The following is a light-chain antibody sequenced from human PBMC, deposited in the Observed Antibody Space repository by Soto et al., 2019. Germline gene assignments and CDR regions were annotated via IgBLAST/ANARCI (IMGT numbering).Light chain of an antibody. CDR3: QQLNTYPVT. CDR2: KAS. J-gene: IGKJ4*01. CDR1: QNIRAW. V-gene: IGKV1-5*03. Sequence: DIQMTQAPSTLSASLGDRLTITCRASQNIRAWLAWYQRKPGKAPKLLIYKASNLYSGVPSRFSGSASGTHFTLVISSLQPEDFATYYCQQLNTYPVTFGGGTKVDIK.